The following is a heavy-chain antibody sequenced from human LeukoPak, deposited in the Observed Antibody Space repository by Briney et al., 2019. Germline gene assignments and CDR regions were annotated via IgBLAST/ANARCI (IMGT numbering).Heavy chain of an antibody. V-gene: IGHV3-33*06. J-gene: IGHJ2*01. CDR3: AKEYGDYNNWYFDL. CDR1: GFTFSSYG. D-gene: IGHD4-17*01. Sequence: GGSLRLSCAASGFTFSSYGMHWVRQAPGKGLEWVAVIWYDGSNKYYADSVKGRFTTSRDNSKNTLYLQMNSLRAEDTAVYYCAKEYGDYNNWYFDLWGRGTLVTVSS. CDR2: IWYDGSNK.